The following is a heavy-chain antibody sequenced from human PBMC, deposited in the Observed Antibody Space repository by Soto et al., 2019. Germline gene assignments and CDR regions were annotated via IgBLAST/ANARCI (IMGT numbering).Heavy chain of an antibody. CDR2: INPNSGGT. CDR3: ARERRRAGENYYYGMDV. J-gene: IGHJ6*02. Sequence: ASVKVSCKASGYTFTGYYMHWVRQAPGQGLEWMGWINPNSGGTNYAQKFQGWVTMTRDTSISTAYMELSRLRSDDTAVYYCARERRRAGENYYYGMDVWGQGTTVTVSS. V-gene: IGHV1-2*04. CDR1: GYTFTGYY. D-gene: IGHD7-27*01.